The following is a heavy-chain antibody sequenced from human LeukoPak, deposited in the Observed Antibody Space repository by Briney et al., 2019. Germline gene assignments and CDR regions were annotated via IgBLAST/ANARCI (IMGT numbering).Heavy chain of an antibody. CDR1: GFTFSSYA. J-gene: IGHJ4*02. V-gene: IGHV3-23*01. Sequence: GGSLRLSCAASGFTFSSYAMSWVRQAPGKGLEWVSAISGSGGSTYYADSVKGRFTISRDNSKNTLYLQMNSLRAEDTAVYYCANGGTRYDSSGYYPFDYWGQGTLVTVSS. D-gene: IGHD3-22*01. CDR2: ISGSGGST. CDR3: ANGGTRYDSSGYYPFDY.